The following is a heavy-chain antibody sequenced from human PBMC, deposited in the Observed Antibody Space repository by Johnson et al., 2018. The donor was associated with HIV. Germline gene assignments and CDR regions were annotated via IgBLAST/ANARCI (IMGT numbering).Heavy chain of an antibody. V-gene: IGHV3-30*04. Sequence: QMLLVESGGGVVQPGRSLRLSCAASGFTFSSYAMHWVRQAPGKGLEWVAVISYDGSNKYYADSVKGRFTISRDNSKNTLYLQMNSLRAEDTAVYYCAKGYIPSGTARKWDRRDAFDIWGQGTMVTVSS. CDR3: AKGYIPSGTARKWDRRDAFDI. D-gene: IGHD1-7*01. J-gene: IGHJ3*02. CDR1: GFTFSSYA. CDR2: ISYDGSNK.